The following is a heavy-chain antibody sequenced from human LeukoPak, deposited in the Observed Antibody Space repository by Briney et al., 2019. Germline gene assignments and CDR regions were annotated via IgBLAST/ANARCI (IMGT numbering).Heavy chain of an antibody. V-gene: IGHV4-39*01. D-gene: IGHD6-19*01. J-gene: IGHJ3*02. CDR1: GGSISSSSYY. Sequence: SETLSLTCTVSGGSISSSSYYWGWIRQPPGKGLEWIGSIYYSGSTYYNASLKSRVTISVDTSKNQFSLKLSSLTAADTAVYYCASTVAGGDAFDIWGQGTMVTVSS. CDR2: IYYSGST. CDR3: ASTVAGGDAFDI.